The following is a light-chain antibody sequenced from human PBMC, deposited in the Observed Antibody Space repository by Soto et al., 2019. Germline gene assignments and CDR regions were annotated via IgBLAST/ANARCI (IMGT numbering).Light chain of an antibody. V-gene: IGKV1-12*01. J-gene: IGKJ2*01. CDR1: QGIASW. Sequence: DIPMTQSPSSVSASVGERVTITCRASQGIASWLAWYQQKPGLAPKLLIYAASSLQTGVTSRFSGSGSGTDFTLTISSLQPEDFATYYCQQAHSFPQTFGQGTKLEIK. CDR3: QQAHSFPQT. CDR2: AAS.